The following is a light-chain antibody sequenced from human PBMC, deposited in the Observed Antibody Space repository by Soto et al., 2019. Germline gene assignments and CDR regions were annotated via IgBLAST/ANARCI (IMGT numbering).Light chain of an antibody. CDR1: QGISTW. V-gene: IGKV1-12*01. J-gene: IGKJ5*01. CDR2: SAS. Sequence: DLQMTQSPSSVSASVGDRVTITCRASQGISTWLAWYQQNPGKAPNLVIYSASSLQSGVPSRFGPVGFGAVFTLTISSLQPEDFASYYWQQANRFPFTFGQGTRLESK. CDR3: QQANRFPFT.